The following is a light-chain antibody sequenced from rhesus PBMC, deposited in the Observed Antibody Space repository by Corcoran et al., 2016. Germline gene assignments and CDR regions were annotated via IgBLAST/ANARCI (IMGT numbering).Light chain of an antibody. V-gene: IGKV3S9*01. Sequence: EIVVTQSPATLSLSPGERATLSCRASQSVSNYVAWYQQKPEQAPRLLIYGASSRATGIPDRFSGSGSGTDFTLTIISLEPEDFAVYYCQQYSNWPLTFGPGTKLDI. CDR2: GAS. CDR3: QQYSNWPLT. J-gene: IGKJ3*01. CDR1: QSVSNY.